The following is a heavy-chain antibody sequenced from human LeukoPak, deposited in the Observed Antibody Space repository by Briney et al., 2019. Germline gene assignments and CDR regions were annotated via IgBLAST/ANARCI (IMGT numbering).Heavy chain of an antibody. D-gene: IGHD3-22*01. J-gene: IGHJ4*02. Sequence: GGSLRLSCAASGFTFSSYGMHWVRQAQGKGLEWVAFIRYDGSNKYYADSVKGRFTISRDNSKNTLYLQMNSLRAEDTAVYYCAKGYHYYDSSGYYTDDYWGQGTLVTVSS. CDR3: AKGYHYYDSSGYYTDDY. V-gene: IGHV3-30*02. CDR1: GFTFSSYG. CDR2: IRYDGSNK.